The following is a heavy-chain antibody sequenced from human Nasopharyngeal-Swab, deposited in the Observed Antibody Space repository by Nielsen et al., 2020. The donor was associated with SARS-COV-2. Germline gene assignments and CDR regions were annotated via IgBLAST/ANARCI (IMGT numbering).Heavy chain of an antibody. CDR2: INKDGSEK. Sequence: GRSLRLSWAASGLSFSEFWMYWVRQAPGKGLEWVASINKDGSEKYYGDSVRGRFTTSRDNAENSLSLQMNSLRGEDTAVYYCARDRGYYAFDYWGQGTLVTVSS. J-gene: IGHJ4*02. CDR1: GLSFSEFW. CDR3: ARDRGYYAFDY. D-gene: IGHD5-12*01. V-gene: IGHV3-7*01.